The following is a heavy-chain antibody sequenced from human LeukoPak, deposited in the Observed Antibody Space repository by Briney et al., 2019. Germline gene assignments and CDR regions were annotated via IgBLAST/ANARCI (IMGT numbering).Heavy chain of an antibody. CDR1: GFTFSSYA. V-gene: IGHV3-23*01. CDR2: ISGSGGST. CDR3: AKHPYGTRYFQH. D-gene: IGHD1-26*01. Sequence: GGSLRLSCAASGFTFSSYAMSWVRQAPGKGLEWVSAISGSGGSTYYADSVKGRFTISRDNSENTMYLHMNSLRAEDTAVYYCAKHPYGTRYFQHWGQGTLVAVSS. J-gene: IGHJ1*01.